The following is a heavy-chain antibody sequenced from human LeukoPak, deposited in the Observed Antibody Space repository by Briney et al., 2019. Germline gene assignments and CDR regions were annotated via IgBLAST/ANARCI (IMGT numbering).Heavy chain of an antibody. J-gene: IGHJ4*02. CDR1: GFTFSTYW. CDR3: ARVVAGTTAVFDY. CDR2: IKQDGSEK. Sequence: GGSLRLSCAASGFTFSTYWMSWVRQAPGKGLEWVANIKQDGSEKYYVDSVKGRFIISRDNAKNSLYLQMNSLRAEDTAVYYCARVVAGTTAVFDYWGQGTLVTASS. V-gene: IGHV3-7*01. D-gene: IGHD6-19*01.